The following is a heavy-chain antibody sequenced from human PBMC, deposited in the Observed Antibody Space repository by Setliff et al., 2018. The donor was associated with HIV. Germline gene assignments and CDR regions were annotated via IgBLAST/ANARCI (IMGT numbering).Heavy chain of an antibody. CDR2: IYTSGIT. Sequence: SETLSLTCTVSGGSISSYYWSWIRQPPGKGLEWIGYIYTSGITDYNPSLKSRVTISGDTPRNQFSLKLSSVTAADTAVYFCASDYGEDRFHHWGQGTLVTVSS. J-gene: IGHJ1*01. CDR3: ASDYGEDRFHH. D-gene: IGHD4-17*01. V-gene: IGHV4-4*08. CDR1: GGSISSYY.